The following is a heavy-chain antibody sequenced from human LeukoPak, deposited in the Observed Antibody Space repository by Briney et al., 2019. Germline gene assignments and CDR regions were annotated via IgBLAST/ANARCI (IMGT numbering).Heavy chain of an antibody. CDR3: AKDRKAAISCYYYYGMDV. Sequence: GGSLRLSCAASGCTFSSYGRHWVRQAPGKGLEWVAVISYDGSDKYYADSVNGRFPISRDNSTIALYLQMNSLRADDTAVYYCAKDRKAAISCYYYYGMDVWGQGTTVTVSS. CDR2: ISYDGSDK. D-gene: IGHD2-2*01. CDR1: GCTFSSYG. J-gene: IGHJ6*02. V-gene: IGHV3-30*18.